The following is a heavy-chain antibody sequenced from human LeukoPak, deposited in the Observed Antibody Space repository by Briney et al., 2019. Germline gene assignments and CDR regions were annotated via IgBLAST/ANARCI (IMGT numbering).Heavy chain of an antibody. CDR3: ASGGNYGMDV. Sequence: PSETLSLTCTVSGGSISSSSYYWGWIRQPPGKGLEWIGSIYYSGSTYYNPSLKSRVTISVDTSKNQFSLKLSSVTAADTAVYYCASGGNYGMDVWGQGTTVTVSS. J-gene: IGHJ6*02. D-gene: IGHD3-16*01. CDR2: IYYSGST. CDR1: GGSISSSSYY. V-gene: IGHV4-39*07.